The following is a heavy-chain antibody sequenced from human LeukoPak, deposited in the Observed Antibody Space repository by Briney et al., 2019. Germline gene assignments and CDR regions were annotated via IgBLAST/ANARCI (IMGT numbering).Heavy chain of an antibody. CDR2: IYYSGST. V-gene: IGHV4-39*07. D-gene: IGHD6-19*01. Sequence: SETLSLTCTVSGGSISSSSYYWGWIRQPPGKGLEWIGSIYYSGSTYYNPSLKSRVTISVDTSKNQFSLKLSSVTAADTAVYYCARAKGRQYSSGWYDFDYWGQGTLVTVSS. CDR1: GGSISSSSYY. J-gene: IGHJ4*02. CDR3: ARAKGRQYSSGWYDFDY.